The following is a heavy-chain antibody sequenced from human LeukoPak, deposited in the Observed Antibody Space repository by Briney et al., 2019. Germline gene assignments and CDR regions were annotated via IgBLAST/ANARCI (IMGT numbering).Heavy chain of an antibody. CDR2: INHSGST. J-gene: IGHJ6*03. CDR1: GYSISSGYY. Sequence: PSETLSLTCTVSGYSISSGYYWGWIRQPPGKGLEWIGEINHSGSTNYNPSLKSRVTISVDTSKNQFSLKLSSVTAADTAVYYCARGLPRYRTAPYYYYYYYMDVWGKGTTVTVSS. V-gene: IGHV4-38-2*02. D-gene: IGHD1-26*01. CDR3: ARGLPRYRTAPYYYYYYYMDV.